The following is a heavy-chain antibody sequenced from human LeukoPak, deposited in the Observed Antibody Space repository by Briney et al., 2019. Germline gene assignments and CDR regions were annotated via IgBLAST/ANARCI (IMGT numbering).Heavy chain of an antibody. D-gene: IGHD3-10*01. CDR3: ARSAVRGVACDY. Sequence: GGSLRLSCTASGFTFSGFSMHWVRQAPGKGLEWLSYISTSSRSTYYADSVKGRFTISRDNAKNTLFLDMHSLRPEDSAVYYCARSAVRGVACDYWGQGTLLTVSS. J-gene: IGHJ4*02. CDR2: ISTSSRST. V-gene: IGHV3-48*01. CDR1: GFTFSGFS.